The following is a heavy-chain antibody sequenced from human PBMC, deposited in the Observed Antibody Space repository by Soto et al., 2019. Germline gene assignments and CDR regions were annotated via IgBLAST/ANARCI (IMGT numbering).Heavy chain of an antibody. CDR2: IIPIFGTA. CDR3: ARELMATVVTGAFDI. V-gene: IGHV1-69*01. J-gene: IGHJ3*02. CDR1: GGTFSSYA. D-gene: IGHD4-17*01. Sequence: QVQLVQSGAEVKKPGSSVKVSCKASGGTFSSYAISWVRQAPGQGLEWMGGIIPIFGTANYAQKFQGRVTITEDESTSTAYMKLSSLRYEDTAVYYCARELMATVVTGAFDIWGQGTMVTVSS.